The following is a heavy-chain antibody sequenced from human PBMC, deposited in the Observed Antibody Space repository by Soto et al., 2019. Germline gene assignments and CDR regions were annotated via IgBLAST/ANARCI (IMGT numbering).Heavy chain of an antibody. CDR3: ARGNQRWLQLWYFDL. CDR1: GGTFSSYT. V-gene: IGHV1-69*12. D-gene: IGHD5-12*01. J-gene: IGHJ2*01. Sequence: QVQLVQSGAEVKKPGSSVTVSCKASGGTFSSYTISWVRQAPGQGLEWMGGMIPIFGTANYAQKFQGRVTITADESTSTAYMELSSLRSEDTAVYYCARGNQRWLQLWYFDLWGRGTLVTVSS. CDR2: MIPIFGTA.